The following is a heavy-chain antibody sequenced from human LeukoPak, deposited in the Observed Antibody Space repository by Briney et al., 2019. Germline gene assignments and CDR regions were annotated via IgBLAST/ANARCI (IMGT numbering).Heavy chain of an antibody. CDR2: ISSSSSYI. V-gene: IGHV3-21*01. CDR3: ARDGSYGSGSRYYFDY. Sequence: GGSLRLSCAASGFTFSSYSMNWVRQAPGKGLEWVSSISSSSSYIYYADSVKGRFTISRDNAKNSLYLQMNSLRAEDTAVYYCARDGSYGSGSRYYFDYWGQGTLVTVSS. CDR1: GFTFSSYS. D-gene: IGHD3-10*01. J-gene: IGHJ4*02.